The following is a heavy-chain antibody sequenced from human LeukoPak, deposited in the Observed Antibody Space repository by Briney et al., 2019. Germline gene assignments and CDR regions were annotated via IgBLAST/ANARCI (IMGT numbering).Heavy chain of an antibody. Sequence: GASVKVSCKASGYTFTSYGISWVRLAPGQGLEWMGWISAYNGNTIYAQKLQGRVTMTTDTSTSTAYMELRSLRSDDTAVYYCARPNHGSGSYYFDYWGQGTLVTVSS. D-gene: IGHD3-10*01. V-gene: IGHV1-18*01. CDR3: ARPNHGSGSYYFDY. J-gene: IGHJ4*02. CDR2: ISAYNGNT. CDR1: GYTFTSYG.